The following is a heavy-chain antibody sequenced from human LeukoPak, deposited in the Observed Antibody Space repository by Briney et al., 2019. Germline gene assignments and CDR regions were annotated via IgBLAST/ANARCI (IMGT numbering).Heavy chain of an antibody. CDR1: GFIFSSYS. CDR3: ARDVYSSGWYGLSN. J-gene: IGHJ4*02. D-gene: IGHD6-19*01. Sequence: GGSLRLSCAASGFIFSSYSVNWVRQAPGQGPEWISYISSDSSTNYYADSVKGRFTISRDNAQSSMYLQMNSLRAEDTAVYYCARDVYSSGWYGLSNWGQGTLVTVSS. V-gene: IGHV3-48*01. CDR2: ISSDSSTN.